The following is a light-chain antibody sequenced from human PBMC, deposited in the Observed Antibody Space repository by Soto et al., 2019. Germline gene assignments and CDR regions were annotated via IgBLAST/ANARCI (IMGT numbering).Light chain of an antibody. CDR3: QQRHMWPIT. Sequence: EVVMPQSPATLSVSPGERATLSCRASQSVSSNLAWYQQKPGQAPRLLIYGASTRAAGIPARFSGSGSGTDFTLTISSLEPEDSAVYYCQQRHMWPITFGQGTRLEI. CDR1: QSVSSN. CDR2: GAS. J-gene: IGKJ5*01. V-gene: IGKV3-15*01.